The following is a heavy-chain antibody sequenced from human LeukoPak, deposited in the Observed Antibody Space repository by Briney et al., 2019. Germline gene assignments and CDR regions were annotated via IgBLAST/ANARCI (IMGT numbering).Heavy chain of an antibody. V-gene: IGHV1-8*01. J-gene: IGHJ4*02. CDR2: MNPNSGNT. Sequence: GASVKVSFKASGYTFTSYDINWVRQAPGQGLEWMGWMNPNSGNTGYAQKFQGRVTMTRNTSISTAYMELSSLRSEDTAVYYCARVTLGSIAAAGSDYWGQGTLVTVSS. CDR3: ARVTLGSIAAAGSDY. D-gene: IGHD6-13*01. CDR1: GYTFTSYD.